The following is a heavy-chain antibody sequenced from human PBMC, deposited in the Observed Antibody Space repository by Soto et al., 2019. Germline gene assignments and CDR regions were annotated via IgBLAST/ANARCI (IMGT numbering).Heavy chain of an antibody. Sequence: QVQLVQSGAEVKKPGSSVKVSCKASGGTFSSYAISWVRQAPGQGLEWMGGIIPIFGTANYAQKFQGRVTITAEESTSTPYMGWGSLGPEDRAGYYCAGSRERLASFGGRGNGSAPGAQGTLVTLPS. CDR3: AGSRERLASFGGRGNGSAP. CDR2: IIPIFGTA. V-gene: IGHV1-69*01. D-gene: IGHD3-10*01. J-gene: IGHJ4*02. CDR1: GGTFSSYA.